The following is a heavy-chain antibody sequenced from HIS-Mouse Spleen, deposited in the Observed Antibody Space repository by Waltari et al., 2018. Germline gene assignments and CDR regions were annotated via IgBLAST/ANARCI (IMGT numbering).Heavy chain of an antibody. CDR1: GGSISSSSYY. Sequence: QLQLQESGPGLVKPSETLSLTCTVSGGSISSSSYYWGWIRQPPGKGLGWIGSIYYSGGTYYNPSLKSRVTISVDTSKNQFSLKLSSVTAADTAVYYCARRRGWFDYWGQGTLVTVSS. J-gene: IGHJ4*02. CDR3: ARRRGWFDY. D-gene: IGHD6-19*01. V-gene: IGHV4-39*01. CDR2: IYYSGGT.